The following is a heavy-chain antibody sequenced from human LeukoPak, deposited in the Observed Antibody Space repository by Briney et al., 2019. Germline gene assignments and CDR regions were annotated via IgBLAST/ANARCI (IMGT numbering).Heavy chain of an antibody. J-gene: IGHJ3*02. CDR1: GGSFSGYY. V-gene: IGHV4-34*01. Sequence: KPSETLSLTCAVYGGSFSGYYWSWIRQPPGKGLEWIGEINHSGSTNHNPSLKSRVTISVDTSKNQFSLKLSSVTAADTAVYYCALAVAGTVVDAFDIWGQGTMVTVSS. D-gene: IGHD6-19*01. CDR3: ALAVAGTVVDAFDI. CDR2: INHSGST.